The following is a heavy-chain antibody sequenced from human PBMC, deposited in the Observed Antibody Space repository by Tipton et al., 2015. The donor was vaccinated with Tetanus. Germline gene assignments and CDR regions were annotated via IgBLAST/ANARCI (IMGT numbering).Heavy chain of an antibody. CDR3: EGMNGSGYIL. Sequence: TLSLTCTVSGGSISSYSWSWIRQSPGKGLAWIAYLSYSGNTNYNPSLKSLFTISIDTSKNQFSLKLTSVTAADSAVYYCEGMNGSGYILWGQGTLVTVSA. D-gene: IGHD5-12*01. V-gene: IGHV4-59*01. CDR1: GGSISSYS. J-gene: IGHJ3*01. CDR2: LSYSGNT.